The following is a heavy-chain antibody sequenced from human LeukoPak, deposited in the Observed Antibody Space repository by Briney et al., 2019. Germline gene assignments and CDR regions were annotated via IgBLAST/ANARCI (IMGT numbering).Heavy chain of an antibody. CDR3: AKVSVGFPPMGGDSHHDDAFDI. CDR2: ISGSGGST. CDR1: GFTFSSYA. V-gene: IGHV3-23*01. D-gene: IGHD2-21*01. Sequence: GGSLRLSCAASGFTFSSYAMSWVRQAPGKGLEWVSAISGSGGSTYYADSVKGRFTISRDNSKNTLYLQMNSLRAEDTAVYYFAKVSVGFPPMGGDSHHDDAFDIWGQRTMVTVPS. J-gene: IGHJ3*02.